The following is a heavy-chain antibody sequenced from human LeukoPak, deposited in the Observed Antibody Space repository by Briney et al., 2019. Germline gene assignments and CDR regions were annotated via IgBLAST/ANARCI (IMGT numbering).Heavy chain of an antibody. Sequence: GGSLRLSCAASRFTFSRYAMNWVRQAPGKGLEWVSAISGSGGSTYYADSVKGRFTISRDNSKNTLYLQMNSLRVEDTAVYYCAKNPQYYYDSSGFFEYWGQGTLVTVSS. CDR3: AKNPQYYYDSSGFFEY. CDR1: RFTFSRYA. J-gene: IGHJ4*02. CDR2: ISGSGGST. V-gene: IGHV3-23*01. D-gene: IGHD3-22*01.